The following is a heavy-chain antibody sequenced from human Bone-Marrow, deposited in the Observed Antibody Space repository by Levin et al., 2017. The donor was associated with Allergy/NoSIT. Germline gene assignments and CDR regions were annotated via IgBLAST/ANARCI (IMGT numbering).Heavy chain of an antibody. Sequence: SVKVSCKASGGTFSSYAISWVRQAPGQGLEWMGGIIPIFGTANYAQKFQGRVTITADKSTSTAYMELSSLRSEDTAVYYCARAGYCSGGSCDYWGQGTLVTVSS. V-gene: IGHV1-69*06. CDR3: ARAGYCSGGSCDY. J-gene: IGHJ4*02. CDR1: GGTFSSYA. D-gene: IGHD2-15*01. CDR2: IIPIFGTA.